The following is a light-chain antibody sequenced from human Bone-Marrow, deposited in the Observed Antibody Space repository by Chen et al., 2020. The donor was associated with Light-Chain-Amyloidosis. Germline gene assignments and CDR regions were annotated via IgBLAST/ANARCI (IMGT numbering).Light chain of an antibody. CDR3: SSFTSSSSYV. CDR1: SGDVGTYNY. V-gene: IGLV2-14*01. J-gene: IGLJ1*01. CDR2: AVS. Sequence: QSALTQPASVSGSPAQSITISCTGTSGDVGTYNYVSWYQQHPGKPPKVIIYAVSNRPSGVSNRFSGSKSGNTASLTISWLQAEDEADYYCSSFTSSSSYVFGPGTKVTVL.